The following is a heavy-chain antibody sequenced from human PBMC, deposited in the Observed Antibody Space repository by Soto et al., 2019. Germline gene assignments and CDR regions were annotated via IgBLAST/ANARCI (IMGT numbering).Heavy chain of an antibody. V-gene: IGHV1-8*01. D-gene: IGHD5-12*01. J-gene: IGHJ5*02. CDR2: MSPASGDT. CDR3: ARDIMAP. CDR1: GYTISTHD. Sequence: ASVKVSCKASGYTISTHDINWVRQAAGQGLEWMGWMSPASGDTGYAPSFQGRVAMTRNISINTAYLELSGLTPEDTGLYYCARDIMAPWGQGTLVTVSS.